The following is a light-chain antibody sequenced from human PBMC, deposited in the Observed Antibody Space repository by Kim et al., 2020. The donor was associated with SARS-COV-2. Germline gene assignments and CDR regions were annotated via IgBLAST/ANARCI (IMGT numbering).Light chain of an antibody. CDR1: QDIRND. CDR2: GAS. CDR3: RQHNTYPIT. Sequence: ASAGDIVAITFRAIQDIRNDLGWYQQSPGTAPRRLIYGASSLQGGVPSMFSGSGSETEFTLTISSLQPEDFATYFCRQHNTYPITFGQGTRLEIK. V-gene: IGKV1-17*01. J-gene: IGKJ5*01.